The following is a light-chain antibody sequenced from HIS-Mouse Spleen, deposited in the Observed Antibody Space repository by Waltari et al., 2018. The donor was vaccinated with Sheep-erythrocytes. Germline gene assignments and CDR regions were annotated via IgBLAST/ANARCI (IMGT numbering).Light chain of an antibody. Sequence: QSALTQPRSVSGSPGQSVTISCTGTSSDVGGYNYVSWYQQHPGNAPKLMIYDVSKRPSGVPDRFSGSKSVNTAALTISGLQAEDEADYYCCSYAGSYNHVFATGTKVTVL. V-gene: IGLV2-11*01. CDR2: DVS. J-gene: IGLJ1*01. CDR1: SSDVGGYNY. CDR3: CSYAGSYNHV.